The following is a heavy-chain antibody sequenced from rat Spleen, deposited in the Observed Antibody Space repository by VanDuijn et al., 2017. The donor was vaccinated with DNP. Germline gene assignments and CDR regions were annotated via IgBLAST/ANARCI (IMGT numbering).Heavy chain of an antibody. V-gene: IGHV5-7*01. CDR3: ATLPRPNSGYDFDY. Sequence: EVQLVESGGGLVQPGRSLKLSCVASEFTFSDYYMAWVRQAPKKGLEWVATISYDDSSTYYRDSVKGRFTISRDNAKSTLYLQMDSLRSEDTATYYCATLPRPNSGYDFDYWGQGVMVTVSS. D-gene: IGHD4-3*01. CDR2: ISYDDSST. J-gene: IGHJ2*01. CDR1: EFTFSDYY.